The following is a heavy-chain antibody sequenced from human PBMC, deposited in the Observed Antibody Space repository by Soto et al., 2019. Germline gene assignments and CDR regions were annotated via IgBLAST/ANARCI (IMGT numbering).Heavy chain of an antibody. CDR2: IYFSGAT. J-gene: IGHJ5*02. CDR1: GGSINYYY. CDR3: ARGPTDLYP. Sequence: QVQLQESGPRLVKSSETLSLICTVSGGSINYYYWTWIRQAPGKGLEWMGRIYFSGATAYNPSLQSRITMSVDTSKNEVHLKLTSVTAADTAIYYCARGPTDLYPWGQGIHVTVSS. V-gene: IGHV4-4*07.